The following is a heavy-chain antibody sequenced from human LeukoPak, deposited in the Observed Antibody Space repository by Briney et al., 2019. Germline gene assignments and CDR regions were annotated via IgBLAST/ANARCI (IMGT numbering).Heavy chain of an antibody. Sequence: SVKVSCKASGGSFRRSAISWVRQTPGQGLEWMGGIIPMFGTPNYAQKFRGRVSMTTEESTSTAYMELSSLTSEDTAVHYCTKTSQSPVTPGAFDIWGQGTMVTVSS. CDR1: GGSFRRSA. V-gene: IGHV1-69*05. CDR2: IIPMFGTP. J-gene: IGHJ3*02. D-gene: IGHD4-11*01. CDR3: TKTSQSPVTPGAFDI.